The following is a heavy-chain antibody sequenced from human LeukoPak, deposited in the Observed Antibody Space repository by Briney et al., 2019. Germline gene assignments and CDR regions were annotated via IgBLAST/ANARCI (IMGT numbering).Heavy chain of an antibody. CDR2: ISSSGNII. CDR1: GFIFSDYY. Sequence: GGSLRLSCAASGFIFSDYYMTWIRQAPGKGLEWVSFISSSGNIIYYTDSVKGRFTISRDNAKNSLYLQLNNLRAEDTAVYYCARMGDCSEFDPWGQGTLVAVSS. CDR3: ARMGDCSEFDP. J-gene: IGHJ5*02. V-gene: IGHV3-11*01. D-gene: IGHD2-21*02.